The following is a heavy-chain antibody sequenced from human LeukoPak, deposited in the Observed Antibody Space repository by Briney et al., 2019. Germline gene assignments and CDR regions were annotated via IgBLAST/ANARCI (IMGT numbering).Heavy chain of an antibody. CDR3: ARRSTSGYFFDY. V-gene: IGHV3-64*01. J-gene: IGHJ4*02. CDR1: GFTFSSYA. D-gene: IGHD5-12*01. Sequence: PGGSLRLSCAASGFTFSSYAMHWVRRAPGKGLEYVSAISSNGGSTYYANSVKGRFTISRDNSKNTLYLQMGSLRAEDMAVYYCARRSTSGYFFDYWGQGTLVTVSS. CDR2: ISSNGGST.